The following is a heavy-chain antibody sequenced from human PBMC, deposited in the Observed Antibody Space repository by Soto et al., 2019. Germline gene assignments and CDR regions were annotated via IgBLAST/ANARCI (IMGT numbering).Heavy chain of an antibody. J-gene: IGHJ4*02. V-gene: IGHV3-30*03. CDR1: GFTFSSYG. CDR2: ISYDGSNK. Sequence: GGSLRLSCAASGFTFSSYGMHWVRQAPGKGLEWVAVISYDGSNKYYADSVKGRFTISRDNSKNTLYLQMNSLRAEDTAVYYCARGAGDSLPANLNDYWGQGTLVTVSS. CDR3: ARGAGDSLPANLNDY. D-gene: IGHD7-27*01.